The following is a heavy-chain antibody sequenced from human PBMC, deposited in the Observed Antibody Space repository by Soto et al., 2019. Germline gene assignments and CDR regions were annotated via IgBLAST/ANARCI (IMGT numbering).Heavy chain of an antibody. D-gene: IGHD4-17*01. V-gene: IGHV4-31*03. CDR3: ARDRTVTKGSRYYGMDV. CDR2: IYYSGST. CDR1: GGSISSGGYY. Sequence: QVQLQESGPGLVKPSQTLSLTCTVSGGSISSGGYYWSWIRQHPGKGLEWIGYIYYSGSTYYNPSLKSRVTISVDTTKNQFSLKLSSVTAADTAVYYCARDRTVTKGSRYYGMDVWGQGTTVTVSS. J-gene: IGHJ6*02.